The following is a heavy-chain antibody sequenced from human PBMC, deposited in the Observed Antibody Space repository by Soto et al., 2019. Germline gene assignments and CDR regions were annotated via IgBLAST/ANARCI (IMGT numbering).Heavy chain of an antibody. CDR1: GGTFSSYA. D-gene: IGHD5-12*01. V-gene: IGHV1-69*13. J-gene: IGHJ3*02. Sequence: SVKVSCKASGGTFSSYAISWVRQAPGQGLEWMGGIIPIFGTANYAQKFQGRVTITADESTSTAYMELSSLRSEDTAVYYCALQHRDGYNYAFDIWGQGTMVTVSS. CDR3: ALQHRDGYNYAFDI. CDR2: IIPIFGTA.